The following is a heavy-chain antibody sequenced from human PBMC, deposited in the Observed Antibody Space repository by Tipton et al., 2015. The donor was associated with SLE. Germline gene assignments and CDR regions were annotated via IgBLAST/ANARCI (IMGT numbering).Heavy chain of an antibody. Sequence: TLSLTCTVSGGSISSYYWNWIRQPAGEGLEWIGRIYSSGSTIYNPSLKSRVTMSVDTSKNQFSLKLTSVTAADTAVYYCARDPRGDYVGWFDPWGQGTLVTVSS. CDR3: ARDPRGDYVGWFDP. CDR2: IYSSGST. CDR1: GGSISSYY. J-gene: IGHJ5*02. D-gene: IGHD4-17*01. V-gene: IGHV4-4*07.